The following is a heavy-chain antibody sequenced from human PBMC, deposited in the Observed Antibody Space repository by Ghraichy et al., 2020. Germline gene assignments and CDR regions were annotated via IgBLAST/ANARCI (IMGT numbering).Heavy chain of an antibody. CDR1: GFTFSSYA. CDR3: AKEGYYDSSGYIDY. D-gene: IGHD3-22*01. J-gene: IGHJ4*02. CDR2: ISGSGGST. V-gene: IGHV3-23*01. Sequence: GSLRLSCAASGFTFSSYAMSWVSQAPGKGLEWVSAISGSGGSTYYADSVKGRFTISRDNSKNTLYLQMNSLRAEDTAVYYCAKEGYYDSSGYIDYWGQGTLVTVSS.